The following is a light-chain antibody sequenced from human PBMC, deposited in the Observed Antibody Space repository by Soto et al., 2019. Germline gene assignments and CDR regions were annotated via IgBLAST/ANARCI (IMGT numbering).Light chain of an antibody. CDR3: QQYGSSGT. Sequence: EIVMTQSPATLSVSPGERATLSCRASQSVSNYLAWYHHKPGQAPRLLIYDASTRALDTPARFAGSGAGTEFTLTISRLEPEDFAVYYCQQYGSSGTFGQGTKVDIK. J-gene: IGKJ1*01. CDR2: DAS. V-gene: IGKV3-15*01. CDR1: QSVSNY.